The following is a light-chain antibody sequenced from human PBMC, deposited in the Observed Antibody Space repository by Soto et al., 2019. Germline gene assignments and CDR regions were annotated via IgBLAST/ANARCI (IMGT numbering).Light chain of an antibody. Sequence: QSALTQPASVSGSPGQSITISCTGTSSDVGSYNLVSWYQQHPGKAPKLMIYEGSKRPLGVSDRFSGSKSGNTASLTISGLQAEDEADYYCCSYAGSSTFYVFGTGTKVTV. CDR2: EGS. V-gene: IGLV2-23*01. J-gene: IGLJ1*01. CDR3: CSYAGSSTFYV. CDR1: SSDVGSYNL.